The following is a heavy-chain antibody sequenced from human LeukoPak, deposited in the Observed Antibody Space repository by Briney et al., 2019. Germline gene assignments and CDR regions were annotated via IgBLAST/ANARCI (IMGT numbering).Heavy chain of an antibody. CDR2: IYTSGST. CDR3: ARGLRVGATSGWFDP. J-gene: IGHJ5*02. Sequence: SETLSLTCTVSGGSISSYYWSWIRQPAGKGLEWIGRIYTSGSTNYNPSLKSRVTMSVDTSKNQFSLKLSSVTAADTAVYYCARGLRVGATSGWFDPWGQGTLVTVSS. D-gene: IGHD1-26*01. CDR1: GGSISSYY. V-gene: IGHV4-4*07.